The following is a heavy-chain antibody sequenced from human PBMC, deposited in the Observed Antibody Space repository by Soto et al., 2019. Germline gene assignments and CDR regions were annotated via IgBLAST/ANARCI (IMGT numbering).Heavy chain of an antibody. J-gene: IGHJ6*02. CDR3: ARVRIVLVTNYTGDYYGMDV. CDR2: ISSSVSTI. CDR1: GFTFSSYE. V-gene: IGHV3-48*03. D-gene: IGHD2-21*02. Sequence: PGGSLRLSCAASGFTFSSYEMNWVRQAPGKGLEWVSYISSSVSTIYYADSVKGRFTISRDNAKNSLYLQMNGLRAEDTAVYYCARVRIVLVTNYTGDYYGMDVWGQGTTVTVSS.